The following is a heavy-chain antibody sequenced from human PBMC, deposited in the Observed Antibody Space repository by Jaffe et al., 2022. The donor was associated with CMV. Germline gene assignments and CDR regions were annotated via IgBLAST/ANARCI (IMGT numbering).Heavy chain of an antibody. D-gene: IGHD6-19*01. Sequence: EVQLVQSGAEVKKPGESLKISCKGSGYTFMNYWIGWVRQMPGKGLEWMGIIYAGDSDTRYSPSFQGQVTMSADKSITTAYLQWTSLKASDTAIYYCARRSSESHIAVIDDAFDVWGQGTMITVSS. J-gene: IGHJ3*01. V-gene: IGHV5-51*01. CDR3: ARRSSESHIAVIDDAFDV. CDR2: IYAGDSDT. CDR1: GYTFMNYW.